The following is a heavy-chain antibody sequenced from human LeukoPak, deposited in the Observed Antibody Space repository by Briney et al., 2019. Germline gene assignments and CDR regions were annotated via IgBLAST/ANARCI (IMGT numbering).Heavy chain of an antibody. V-gene: IGHV3-66*01. CDR3: ARDLAMIVVVNPDY. Sequence: PGGSLRLSCAASGFTDSSNYMSWVRQAPGKGLEWVSVIYSGGSTYYADSVKGRFTISRDNSKNTLYLQMNSLRAEDTAVYYCARDLAMIVVVNPDYWGQGTLVTVSS. CDR1: GFTDSSNY. D-gene: IGHD3-22*01. J-gene: IGHJ4*02. CDR2: IYSGGST.